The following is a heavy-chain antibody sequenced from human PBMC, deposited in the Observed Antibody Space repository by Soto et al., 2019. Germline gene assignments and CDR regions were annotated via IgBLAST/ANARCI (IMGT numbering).Heavy chain of an antibody. V-gene: IGHV4-39*01. J-gene: IGHJ6*04. CDR1: GGSISSSSYY. CDR3: AVLYDFWSGYGFVNYEGMEV. Sequence: PPETLSLTCTVSGGSISSSSYYWGWIRQPPGKGLEWIGSIYYSGSTYYNPSLKSRVTISVDTSKNQFSLKLSSVTAADTAVYYCAVLYDFWSGYGFVNYEGMEVWGKGTTVS. CDR2: IYYSGST. D-gene: IGHD3-3*01.